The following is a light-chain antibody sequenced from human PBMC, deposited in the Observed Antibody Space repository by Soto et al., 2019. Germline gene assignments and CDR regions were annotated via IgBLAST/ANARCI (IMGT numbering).Light chain of an antibody. J-gene: IGLJ1*01. V-gene: IGLV2-14*01. CDR3: SSYTSSTSNV. CDR2: DVS. Sequence: QSVLTQPASVSGSPGQSITISCTGTSSDVGGYNYVSWYQQYPGKAPKLMMFDVSYRPSGVSNRFSGSQSGNTASLTISGLQAVDEADYYCSSYTSSTSNVFATGTKVTGL. CDR1: SSDVGGYNY.